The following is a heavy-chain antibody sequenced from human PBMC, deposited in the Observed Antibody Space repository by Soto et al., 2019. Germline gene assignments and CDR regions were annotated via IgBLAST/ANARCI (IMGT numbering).Heavy chain of an antibody. Sequence: SETLSLTCTVSGGSISSSSYYWGWIRQPPGKGLEWIGSIYYSGSTYYNPSLKSRVTISVDTSKNQFSLKLSSVTAADTAVYYCARRFSLGYCSGGSCYSGSYWYFDFWGRGTLVTVSS. CDR3: ARRFSLGYCSGGSCYSGSYWYFDF. D-gene: IGHD2-15*01. J-gene: IGHJ2*01. CDR1: GGSISSSSYY. CDR2: IYYSGST. V-gene: IGHV4-39*01.